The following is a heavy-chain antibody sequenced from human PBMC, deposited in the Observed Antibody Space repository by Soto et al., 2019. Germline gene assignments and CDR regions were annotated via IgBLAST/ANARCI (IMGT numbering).Heavy chain of an antibody. Sequence: GGSLRLSCAASGFTFSSYGMHWVRQAPGRGLEWVAVISYDGSNKYYADSVKGRFTISRDNSKNTLYLQMNSLRAEDTAVYYCAKGGITIFGVVKNYLDYWGQGTLVTVSS. V-gene: IGHV3-30*18. J-gene: IGHJ4*02. CDR2: ISYDGSNK. D-gene: IGHD3-3*01. CDR1: GFTFSSYG. CDR3: AKGGITIFGVVKNYLDY.